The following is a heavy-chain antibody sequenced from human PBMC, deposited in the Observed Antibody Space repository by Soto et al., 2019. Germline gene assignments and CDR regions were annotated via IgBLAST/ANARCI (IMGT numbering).Heavy chain of an antibody. CDR1: GGTFSSYA. D-gene: IGHD2-2*01. J-gene: IGHJ6*02. Sequence: ASVKVSCKASGGTFSSYAISWVRQAPGQGLEWMGGVIPIFGTANYAQKFQGRVTITADESTSTAYMELSSLRSEDTAVYYCARAGGYCSSTSCYYYYYYGMDVWGQGTTVTVSS. CDR3: ARAGGYCSSTSCYYYYYYGMDV. CDR2: VIPIFGTA. V-gene: IGHV1-69*13.